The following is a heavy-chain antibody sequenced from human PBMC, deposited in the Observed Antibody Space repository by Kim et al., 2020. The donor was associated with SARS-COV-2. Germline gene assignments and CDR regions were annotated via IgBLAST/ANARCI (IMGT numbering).Heavy chain of an antibody. Sequence: SVKVSCKASGGTFSSYAISWVRQAPGQGLEWMGGIIPIFGTANYAQKFQGRVTITADESTSTAYMELSSLRSEDTAVYYCASRPDYCSGGSCSEGGSDYWGQGTLVTVSS. CDR2: IIPIFGTA. CDR3: ASRPDYCSGGSCSEGGSDY. D-gene: IGHD2-15*01. J-gene: IGHJ4*02. V-gene: IGHV1-69*13. CDR1: GGTFSSYA.